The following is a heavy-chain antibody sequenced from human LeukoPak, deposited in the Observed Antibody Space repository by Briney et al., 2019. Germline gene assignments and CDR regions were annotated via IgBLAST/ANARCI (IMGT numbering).Heavy chain of an antibody. CDR3: ARDRWLQSQRYFDY. Sequence: GGSLRLSCAASGFTFSNYGLSGVRQAPGRGLEGVSGITGRCGSTYCADSVKGRFTISRDNAKNSLYVQMDSLRAEDTAVYYCARDRWLQSQRYFDYWGQGILVTVSS. CDR1: GFTFSNYG. D-gene: IGHD5-24*01. CDR2: ITGRCGST. V-gene: IGHV3-21*01. J-gene: IGHJ4*02.